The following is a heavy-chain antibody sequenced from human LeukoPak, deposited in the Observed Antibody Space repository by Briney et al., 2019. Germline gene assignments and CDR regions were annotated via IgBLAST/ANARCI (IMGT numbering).Heavy chain of an antibody. CDR1: GFTFSSYA. V-gene: IGHV3-23*01. J-gene: IGHJ4*02. CDR3: ARDRGTYYYDSSGYYPTNFDY. D-gene: IGHD3-22*01. CDR2: ISGSGGST. Sequence: GGSLRLSCAASGFTFSSYAMSWVRQAPGKGLEWVSAISGSGGSTYYADSVKGRFTISRDNPKNTLYLQMNSLRAEDTAVYYCARDRGTYYYDSSGYYPTNFDYWGQGTLVTVSS.